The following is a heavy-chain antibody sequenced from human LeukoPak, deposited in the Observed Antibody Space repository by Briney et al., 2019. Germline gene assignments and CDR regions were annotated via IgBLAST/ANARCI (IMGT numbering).Heavy chain of an antibody. CDR2: IYPGDSDT. Sequence: GESLKIPCKGSGYSFTSYWIGWVRQMPGKGPEWMGIIYPGDSDTRYSPSFQGQVTISTDKSISTAYLQWSSLKASDTAMYYCARSGFSSGWSLGWFDPWGQGTLVTVSS. V-gene: IGHV5-51*01. J-gene: IGHJ5*02. CDR3: ARSGFSSGWSLGWFDP. CDR1: GYSFTSYW. D-gene: IGHD6-19*01.